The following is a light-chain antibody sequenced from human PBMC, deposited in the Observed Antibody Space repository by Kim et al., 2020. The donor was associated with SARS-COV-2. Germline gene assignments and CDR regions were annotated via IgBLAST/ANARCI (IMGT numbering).Light chain of an antibody. CDR1: QGSRSW. Sequence: SASGGDQVTLTGRASQGSRSWLAWYQQRPGKAPKLLCDKASSLESGVPSRCGGGGSGTEFTLTISNLQPDDFATYYCKQYERYWAFGQGTKVDIK. CDR3: KQYERYWA. V-gene: IGKV1-5*03. J-gene: IGKJ1*01. CDR2: KAS.